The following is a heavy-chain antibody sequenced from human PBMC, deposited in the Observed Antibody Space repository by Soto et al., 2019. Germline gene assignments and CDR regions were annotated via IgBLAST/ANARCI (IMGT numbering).Heavy chain of an antibody. CDR2: INAGNGNT. J-gene: IGHJ5*02. V-gene: IGHV1-3*01. CDR3: ARAGRSIAAAGAWWFDP. CDR1: GYTFTSYV. D-gene: IGHD6-13*01. Sequence: GASVKVSCKASGYTFTSYVMHWVRQAPGQRLEWMGWINAGNGNTKYSQKFQGRVTITRDTSASTAYMELSSLRSEDTAVYYCARAGRSIAAAGAWWFDPWGQGTLVTVSS.